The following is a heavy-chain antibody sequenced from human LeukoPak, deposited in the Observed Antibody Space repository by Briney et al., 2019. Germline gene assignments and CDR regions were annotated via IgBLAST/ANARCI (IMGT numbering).Heavy chain of an antibody. J-gene: IGHJ5*02. CDR2: IYYSGST. CDR1: GGSISSSSYY. CDR3: ARLITFGVPPRLVISVFRFDP. D-gene: IGHD3-9*01. Sequence: PSETLSLTCTVSGGSISSSSYYWGWIRQPPGTGLEWIGSIYYSGSTYYNPSLKSRVTISVDTSKNQFSLKLSSVTAADTAVYYCARLITFGVPPRLVISVFRFDPWGQGTLVTVSS. V-gene: IGHV4-39*07.